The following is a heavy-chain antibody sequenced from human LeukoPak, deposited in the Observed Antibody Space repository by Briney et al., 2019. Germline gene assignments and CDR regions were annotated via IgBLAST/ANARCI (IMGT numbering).Heavy chain of an antibody. CDR2: ISWNSGNI. CDR3: AKINGDGLDY. Sequence: PLRLSCAASGFTFDDYAMHWVRQAPGKGLEWVSGISWNSGNIGYADSVKGRFTISRDNAKNSLYLQMNSLRAEDTALYYCAKINGDGLDYWGQGTLVTVSS. J-gene: IGHJ4*02. CDR1: GFTFDDYA. V-gene: IGHV3-9*01. D-gene: IGHD2-8*01.